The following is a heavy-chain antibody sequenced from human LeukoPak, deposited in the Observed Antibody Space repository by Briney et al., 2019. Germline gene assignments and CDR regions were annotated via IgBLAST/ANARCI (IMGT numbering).Heavy chain of an antibody. CDR3: ARDVTAAFDY. CDR1: GGSFSGYY. V-gene: IGHV4-34*01. CDR2: SYSGST. D-gene: IGHD6-13*01. J-gene: IGHJ4*02. Sequence: SETLSLTCAVYGGSFSGYYWGWIRQPPGKGLEWIGSYSGSTYYNPSLKSRVTISVDTSKNQFSLKLSSVTAADTAVYYCARDVTAAFDYWGQGTLVTVSS.